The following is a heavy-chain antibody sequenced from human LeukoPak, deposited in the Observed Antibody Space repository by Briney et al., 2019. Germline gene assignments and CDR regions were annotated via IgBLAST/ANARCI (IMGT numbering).Heavy chain of an antibody. J-gene: IGHJ4*02. V-gene: IGHV3-48*01. CDR1: GFTFSSYS. CDR2: ISSSSSTI. Sequence: GGSLRLSCAASGFTFSSYSMNWVRQAPGKGLEWVSCISSSSSTIYYADSVKGRFTISRDNAKNSLYLQMNSLRAEDTAVYYCARDLGGYCSGGSCYNWGQGTLVTVSS. D-gene: IGHD2-15*01. CDR3: ARDLGGYCSGGSCYN.